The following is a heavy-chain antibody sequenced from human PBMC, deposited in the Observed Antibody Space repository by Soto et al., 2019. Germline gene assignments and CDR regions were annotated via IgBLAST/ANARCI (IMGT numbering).Heavy chain of an antibody. CDR1: GFTFSTYT. CDR2: ISGSGGSP. J-gene: IGHJ4*02. D-gene: IGHD2-2*01. V-gene: IGHV3-23*01. Sequence: EVQLLESGGGLVQPGGSLRLSCVASGFTFSTYTMSWVRQAPGKGLEWVSVISGSGGSPSYADSVQGRFSISRDNPKNTLYLKMNSLRGEDTAMYYCAEARCRTTNCYVPDYWGQGTLVTVSS. CDR3: AEARCRTTNCYVPDY.